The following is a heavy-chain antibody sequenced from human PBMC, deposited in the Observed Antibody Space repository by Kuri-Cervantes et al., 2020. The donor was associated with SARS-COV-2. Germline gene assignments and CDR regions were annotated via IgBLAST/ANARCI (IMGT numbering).Heavy chain of an antibody. V-gene: IGHV4-39*02. Sequence: SETLSLTCTVSGDSISSTNYYWGWIRQPPGKGLEWIGSVSYSGSTYYNPSLKSRVTISVDTSKNQFSLQLNSVTPEDTAVYYCAREDCSSTSCYGIPYGYWGQGTLVTVSS. CDR2: VSYSGST. D-gene: IGHD2-2*01. J-gene: IGHJ4*02. CDR1: GDSISSTNYY. CDR3: AREDCSSTSCYGIPYGY.